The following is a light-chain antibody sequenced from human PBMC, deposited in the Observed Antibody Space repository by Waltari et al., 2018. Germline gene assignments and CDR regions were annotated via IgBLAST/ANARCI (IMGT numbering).Light chain of an antibody. CDR1: ASNIGNNV. Sequence: QSVLSQPPSASGTPGQRVTISCAGRASNIGNNVVHRYQQVPGKAPKLLIDRSDLRPAGVPARFSASKSGTSASLAISGLQSEDEADYYCAAWDDSLNGHWVFGGGTKVTV. J-gene: IGLJ3*02. CDR3: AAWDDSLNGHWV. V-gene: IGLV1-44*01. CDR2: RSD.